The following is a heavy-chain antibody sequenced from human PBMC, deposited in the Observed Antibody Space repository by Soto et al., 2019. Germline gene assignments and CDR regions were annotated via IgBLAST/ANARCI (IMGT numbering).Heavy chain of an antibody. Sequence: GESLKISCKGSGCSFTRYWIGWVRQMPGKGLEWMGIISPGDSDTRYSPSFQDQVTISADKSISTAYLQWSSLKASDTAMYYCARQSGNSWYYFDYWGQGTLVTVSS. J-gene: IGHJ4*02. D-gene: IGHD6-13*01. CDR3: ARQSGNSWYYFDY. V-gene: IGHV5-51*01. CDR1: GCSFTRYW. CDR2: ISPGDSDT.